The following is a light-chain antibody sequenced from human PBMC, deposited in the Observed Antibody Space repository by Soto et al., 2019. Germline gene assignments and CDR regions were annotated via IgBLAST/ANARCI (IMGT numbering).Light chain of an antibody. J-gene: IGKJ1*01. Sequence: EFVLTQSPGTLSLSPGERATLSCRASQSVSNNYLAWYQQKPGQAPRLLIYGASNRATGIPDRFSGSGSGTDLTLTISRLEPEDFSVYYCQQYGSSGTFGQGTKVEIK. CDR3: QQYGSSGT. CDR2: GAS. V-gene: IGKV3-20*01. CDR1: QSVSNNY.